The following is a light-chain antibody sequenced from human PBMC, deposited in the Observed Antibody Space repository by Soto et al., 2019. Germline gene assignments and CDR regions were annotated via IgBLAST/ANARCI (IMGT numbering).Light chain of an antibody. CDR2: VVG. J-gene: IGLJ1*01. CDR3: CSSAGSGTPYV. CDR1: SSDVGSYNL. Sequence: QSALTQPASVSGSPGQSITISCTGTSSDVGSYNLVSWYQHHPGKDPKLMIYVVGKRPSGVSSRFSGSKSGNTASLTISGRQDADEADYYCCSSAGSGTPYVFGTGTKLTVL. V-gene: IGLV2-23*02.